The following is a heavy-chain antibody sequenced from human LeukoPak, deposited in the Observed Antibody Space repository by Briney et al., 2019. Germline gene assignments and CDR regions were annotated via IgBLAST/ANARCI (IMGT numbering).Heavy chain of an antibody. V-gene: IGHV1-46*01. CDR1: GYTFINNW. D-gene: IGHD2-21*01. CDR2: INPSGGST. Sequence: GASVKVSCKASGYTFINNWMHWVRQAPGQGLEWMGIINPSGGSTSYAQKFQGRVTMTRDMSTSTVYMELSSLRSEDTAVYYCARDTSIDAFDIWGQGTMVTVSS. CDR3: ARDTSIDAFDI. J-gene: IGHJ3*02.